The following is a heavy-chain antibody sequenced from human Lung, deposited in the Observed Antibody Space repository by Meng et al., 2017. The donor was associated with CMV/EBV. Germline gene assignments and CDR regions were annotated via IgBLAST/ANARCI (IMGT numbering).Heavy chain of an antibody. CDR2: MNPNSGNT. CDR3: ARGNIVGATLDY. D-gene: IGHD1-26*01. CDR1: GYTFTSYV. Sequence: ASVKVSCKASGYTFTSYVINWVRQATGQGLEWMGWMNPNSGNTGYAQKFQGRVTMTRNTSISTAYMELSSLRSEDTAVYYCARGNIVGATLDYWGQGTLVTVSS. J-gene: IGHJ4*02. V-gene: IGHV1-8*01.